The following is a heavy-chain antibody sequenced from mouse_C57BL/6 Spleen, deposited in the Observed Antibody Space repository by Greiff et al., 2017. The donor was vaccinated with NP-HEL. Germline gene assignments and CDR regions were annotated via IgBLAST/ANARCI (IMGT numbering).Heavy chain of an antibody. Sequence: QVQLKESGPGLVAPSQSLSITCTVSGFSLTSYGVHWVRQPPGKGLEWLVVIWSDGSTTYNSALKSRLSISKDNSKSQVFLKMNSLQTDDTAMYYCARHGGTVVAPSAMDYWGQGTSVTVSS. V-gene: IGHV2-6-1*01. CDR1: GFSLTSYG. CDR2: IWSDGST. CDR3: ARHGGTVVAPSAMDY. D-gene: IGHD1-1*01. J-gene: IGHJ4*01.